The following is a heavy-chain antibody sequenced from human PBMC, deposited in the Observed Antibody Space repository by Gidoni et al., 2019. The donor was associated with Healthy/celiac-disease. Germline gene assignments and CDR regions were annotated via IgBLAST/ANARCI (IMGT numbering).Heavy chain of an antibody. CDR1: GGSISSSSYY. J-gene: IGHJ5*02. D-gene: IGHD1-1*01. V-gene: IGHV4-39*01. Sequence: QLQLQESGPGLVKPSETLSLTCTVSGGSISSSSYYWGWIRQPPGKGREWIGSIYYSGSTYYNPSLKSRVTISVDTSKNQFSLKLSSVTAADTAVYYCARRAYRDWFDPWGQGTLVTVSS. CDR2: IYYSGST. CDR3: ARRAYRDWFDP.